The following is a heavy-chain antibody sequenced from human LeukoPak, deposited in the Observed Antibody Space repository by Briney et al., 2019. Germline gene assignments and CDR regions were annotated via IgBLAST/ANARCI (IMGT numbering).Heavy chain of an antibody. CDR1: GGSFSGYY. V-gene: IGHV4-34*01. J-gene: IGHJ4*02. CDR3: ARHWYYFDY. Sequence: PSETLSLTCAVYGGSFSGYYWSWIRQPPGKGLEWIGEINHSGSTNYNPSLKSRVTISVDTSKNQFSLKLSSVTAADTAVYYCARHWYYFDYWGQGTLVTVSS. CDR2: INHSGST.